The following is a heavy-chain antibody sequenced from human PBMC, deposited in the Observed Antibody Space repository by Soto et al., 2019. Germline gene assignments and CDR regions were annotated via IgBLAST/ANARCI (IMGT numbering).Heavy chain of an antibody. Sequence: PSETLTLTCTVSGGSISSGGYYWSWIRQHPGKGLEWIGYIYYSGSTYYNPSLKSRVTISVDTSKNQFSLKLSSVTAADTAVYYCARDRTQYYDILTGYSRRGYYYGMDVWGQGTTVTVSS. CDR2: IYYSGST. D-gene: IGHD3-9*01. J-gene: IGHJ6*02. CDR1: GGSISSGGYY. V-gene: IGHV4-31*03. CDR3: ARDRTQYYDILTGYSRRGYYYGMDV.